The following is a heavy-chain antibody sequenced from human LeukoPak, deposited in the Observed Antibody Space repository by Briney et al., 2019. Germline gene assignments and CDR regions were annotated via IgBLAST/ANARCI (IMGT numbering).Heavy chain of an antibody. V-gene: IGHV4-4*07. J-gene: IGHJ4*02. CDR2: IYTSGST. CDR3: ARDFDS. CDR1: GGPFSSFH. Sequence: TSETLSLTCTVSGGPFSSFHWSWIRQPAGKGLEWLGLIYTSGSTNYSPSLKSRLTMSVDASKHQFSLKLSSVTAADTAVYYRARDFDSWGQGTLVTVSS.